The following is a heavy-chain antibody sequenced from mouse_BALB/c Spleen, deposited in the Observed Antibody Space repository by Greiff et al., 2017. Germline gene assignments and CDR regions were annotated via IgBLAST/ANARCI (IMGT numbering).Heavy chain of an antibody. J-gene: IGHJ2*01. CDR1: GFSLTSYG. CDR3: ARDRGLRPYYFDY. D-gene: IGHD2-4*01. CDR2: IWAGGST. Sequence: VQLQQSGPGLVAPSQSLSITCTVSGFSLTSYGVHWVRQPPGKGLEWLGVIWAGGSTNYNSALMSRLSISKDNSKSQVFLKMNSLQTDDTAMYYCARDRGLRPYYFDYWGQGTTLTVSS. V-gene: IGHV2-9*02.